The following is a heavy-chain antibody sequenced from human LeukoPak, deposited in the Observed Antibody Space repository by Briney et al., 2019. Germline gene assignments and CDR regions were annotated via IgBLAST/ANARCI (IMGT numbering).Heavy chain of an antibody. D-gene: IGHD1-26*01. CDR3: AGDLTGYSPY. J-gene: IGHJ4*02. Sequence: PGGSPRLSCAASGFTFSTYSMEWVRQAPGKGLEWVSYISSISSPIYYADSVKGRFTISRDNAKNSLYLQMNSLSDEDTAVYYCAGDLTGYSPYWGQGTLVTVSS. CDR2: ISSISSPI. V-gene: IGHV3-48*02. CDR1: GFTFSTYS.